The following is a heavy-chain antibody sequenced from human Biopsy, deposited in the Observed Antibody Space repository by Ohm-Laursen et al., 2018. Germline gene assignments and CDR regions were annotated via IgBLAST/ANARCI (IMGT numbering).Heavy chain of an antibody. CDR3: ARDPLNGHKHFDY. D-gene: IGHD2-8*01. CDR1: SYTFTDYN. V-gene: IGHV1-2*02. CDR2: INCKTGAT. Sequence: ASVKVSCKASSYTFTDYNIHWMRQAPGQGLEWLGYINCKTGATNYAQKFQGTVTMTRDTSISTAYLALSSLRSADTAIYYCARDPLNGHKHFDYWGQGILVTVSS. J-gene: IGHJ4*02.